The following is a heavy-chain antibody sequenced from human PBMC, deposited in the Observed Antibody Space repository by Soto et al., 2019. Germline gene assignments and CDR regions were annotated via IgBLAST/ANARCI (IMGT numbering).Heavy chain of an antibody. J-gene: IGHJ4*02. V-gene: IGHV4-31*03. CDR1: GGSISSGGYY. D-gene: IGHD3-22*01. Sequence: QVQLQESGPGLVKPSQTLSLTCTVSGGSISSGGYYWSWIRQHPGKGLEWIGYIYYSGSTYYNPSIKSRITRSVDTSKNLFALKLSSVTAADTAVYSCARAHGVVVPPGDWGQGTLVTVSS. CDR2: IYYSGST. CDR3: ARAHGVVVPPGD.